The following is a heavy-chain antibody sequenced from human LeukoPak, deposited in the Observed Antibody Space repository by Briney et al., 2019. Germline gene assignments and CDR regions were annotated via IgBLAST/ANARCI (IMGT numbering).Heavy chain of an antibody. CDR3: ARGGHSSFDY. CDR1: GFTFSNFW. V-gene: IGHV3-74*01. Sequence: PGGSLRLSCAASGFTFSNFWLHWVRQAPGKGLEWVSRITSDGSNINYADSVQGRFTISRDNAKNMLYLQMNSPRAEDTAVYYCARGGHSSFDYWGQGALVTVSS. J-gene: IGHJ4*02. CDR2: ITSDGSNI. D-gene: IGHD3-16*01.